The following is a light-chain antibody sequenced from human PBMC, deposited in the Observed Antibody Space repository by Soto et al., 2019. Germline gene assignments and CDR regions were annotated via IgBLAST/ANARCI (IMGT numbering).Light chain of an antibody. Sequence: DIQMTQSPSTLSASAGDRVTITCRASQSISTWLAWYQQKPGKAPKLLTYKASSLESGVPSRFSGSGSGTEFTLTISSLQPDDFATYYCQQYDSYWYTFGQGTKLEIK. CDR2: KAS. CDR1: QSISTW. V-gene: IGKV1-5*03. J-gene: IGKJ2*01. CDR3: QQYDSYWYT.